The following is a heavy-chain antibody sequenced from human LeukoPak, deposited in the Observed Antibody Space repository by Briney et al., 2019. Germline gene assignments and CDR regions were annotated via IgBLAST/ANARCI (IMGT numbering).Heavy chain of an antibody. CDR2: ISAYNGNT. V-gene: IGHV1-18*01. Sequence: ASVKVSCKASGYTFISYGISWVRQAPGQGLEWMGWISAYNGNTNYAQKLQGRVTMTTDTSTSTAYMELRSLRSDDTTVYYCARGGGRYSSSGYPIDYWGQGTLVTVSS. CDR3: ARGGGRYSSSGYPIDY. CDR1: GYTFISYG. J-gene: IGHJ4*02. D-gene: IGHD3-22*01.